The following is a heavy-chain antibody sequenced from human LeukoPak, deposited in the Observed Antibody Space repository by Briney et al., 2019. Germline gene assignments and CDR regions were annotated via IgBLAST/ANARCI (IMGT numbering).Heavy chain of an antibody. CDR2: IRFDGSNK. D-gene: IGHD4-17*01. CDR1: GFTFSSYD. J-gene: IGHJ5*02. CDR3: LYGDLYKWFDP. Sequence: GGSLRLSCAAAGFTFSSYDMHWVRQAPGKGLEWVALIRFDGSNKYYADSVKGRFSISRDNSKNTLYLQMNSLRAEDTAVYYCLYGDLYKWFDPWGQGTLVTVSS. V-gene: IGHV3-30*02.